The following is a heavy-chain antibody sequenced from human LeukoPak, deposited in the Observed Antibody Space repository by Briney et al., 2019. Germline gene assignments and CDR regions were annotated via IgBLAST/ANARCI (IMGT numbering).Heavy chain of an antibody. D-gene: IGHD3-22*01. CDR2: ISSSGSTI. Sequence: GGSLRLSCAASGFTFSDYYMSWIRQAPGKGLEWVSYISSSGSTIYYADSVKGRFTISRDNAKNSLYLQMNSLRAEDTAMYYCARVYDSSAYYPLGYWGQGTLVTVSS. CDR1: GFTFSDYY. J-gene: IGHJ4*02. CDR3: ARVYDSSAYYPLGY. V-gene: IGHV3-11*01.